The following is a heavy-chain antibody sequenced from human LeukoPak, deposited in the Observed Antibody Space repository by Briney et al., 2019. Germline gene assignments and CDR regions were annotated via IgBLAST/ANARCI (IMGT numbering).Heavy chain of an antibody. V-gene: IGHV4-39*01. CDR1: GDSISSSSYY. D-gene: IGHD4-17*01. Sequence: SETLSLTCTVSGDSISSSSYYWGWIRQPPGKGLEWIGTIHYSGSTYSNPSLKSRVTISVDPSKNQFSLKLTSVTAADTAVNYCARQTTVTSSANFAYWGQGTLVTVSS. CDR2: IHYSGST. J-gene: IGHJ4*02. CDR3: ARQTTVTSSANFAY.